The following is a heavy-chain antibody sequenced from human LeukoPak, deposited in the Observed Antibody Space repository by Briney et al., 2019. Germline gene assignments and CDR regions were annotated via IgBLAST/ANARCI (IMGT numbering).Heavy chain of an antibody. J-gene: IGHJ4*02. CDR2: ISTSGSTM. CDR3: ARESGSYFFDY. CDR1: GFTFSYYE. V-gene: IGHV3-48*03. D-gene: IGHD1-26*01. Sequence: QPGGSLRLSCAASGFTFSYYEMTWVRQAPGKGLERVSYISTSGSTMYYTDSVKGRFTISRDNAKNSLYLQMNSLRAEDTALYYCARESGSYFFDYWGQGTLVTVSS.